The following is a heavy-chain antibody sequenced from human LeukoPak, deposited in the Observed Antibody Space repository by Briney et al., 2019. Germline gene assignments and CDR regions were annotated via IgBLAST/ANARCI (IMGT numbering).Heavy chain of an antibody. V-gene: IGHV3-49*04. CDR2: IRSKAYGGTT. CDR1: GFTPGDYA. D-gene: IGHD5-18*01. CDR3: TRVMRSGSGYSYGFS. Sequence: PGGSLRLSCTASGFTPGDYAMSWVRQAPGQGLGWVSFIRSKAYGGTTEYAASVKGRFTISRDDSKSIAYLQMNSLKTEDTAVYYCTRVMRSGSGYSYGFSWGQGTLVTVSS. J-gene: IGHJ5*02.